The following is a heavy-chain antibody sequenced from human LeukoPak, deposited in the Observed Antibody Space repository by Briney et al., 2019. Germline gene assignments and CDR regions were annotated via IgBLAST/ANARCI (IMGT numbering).Heavy chain of an antibody. CDR3: AKDAQRGFDYSNSLEY. D-gene: IGHD4-11*01. Sequence: PGRSLRLSCAASGLTFSHYGFHWVRQAPGKGLEWVAVIWSDGTNQFYADSVKGRFTISRDYSQKTVYLEMHNLRTEDTAMYYCAKDAQRGFDYSNSLEYWGPGTLVTVSS. J-gene: IGHJ4*02. V-gene: IGHV3-33*06. CDR1: GLTFSHYG. CDR2: IWSDGTNQ.